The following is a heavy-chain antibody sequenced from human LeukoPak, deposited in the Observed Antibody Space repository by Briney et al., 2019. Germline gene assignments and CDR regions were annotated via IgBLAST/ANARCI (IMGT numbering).Heavy chain of an antibody. Sequence: GGSLRLSCAASGFTFYSYAMTWVRQAPGKGLEWVSALGTNGDSTFYADSVKGRFTISRDNSKNTLYLQMNSLRAEDTAVYYCATLFYFNSSGYLPKEGNAFDLWGQGTMVTVSS. D-gene: IGHD3-22*01. CDR3: ATLFYFNSSGYLPKEGNAFDL. V-gene: IGHV3-23*01. J-gene: IGHJ3*01. CDR2: LGTNGDST. CDR1: GFTFYSYA.